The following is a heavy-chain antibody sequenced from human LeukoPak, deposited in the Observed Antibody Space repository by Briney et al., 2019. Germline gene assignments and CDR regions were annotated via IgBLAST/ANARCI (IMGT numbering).Heavy chain of an antibody. CDR2: FTASGGRT. Sequence: PGGSLRLSCAASGFTFSNYAMTWIRQAPGKGLEWVSSFTASGGRTYYADSVKGRFTISRDNSKNTLYLLLNSLRVEDTAVYFCAKGLLDPNLVLDYWGQGTLVTVSS. CDR1: GFTFSNYA. CDR3: AKGLLDPNLVLDY. D-gene: IGHD2-8*02. V-gene: IGHV3-23*01. J-gene: IGHJ4*02.